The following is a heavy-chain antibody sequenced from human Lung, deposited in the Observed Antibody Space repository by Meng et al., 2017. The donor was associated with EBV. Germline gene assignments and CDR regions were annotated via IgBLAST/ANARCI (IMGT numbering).Heavy chain of an antibody. CDR2: IYDGGNT. CDR1: GGSISSSNW. CDR3: ARGHGSGLYYRSFDF. J-gene: IGHJ4*02. V-gene: IGHV4-4*02. Sequence: HGRLRRTGPGLVKPSGTLSLTCVVSGGSISSSNWWSWVRQPPGKGLEWIGEIYDGGNTNYNPSLKSRVTISVDKSKNQFFLKVDSVTAADTAVYYCARGHGSGLYYRSFDFWGQGTLVTVSS. D-gene: IGHD3-10*01.